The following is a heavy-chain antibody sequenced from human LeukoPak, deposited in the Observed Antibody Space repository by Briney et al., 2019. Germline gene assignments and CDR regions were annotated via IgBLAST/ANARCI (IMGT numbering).Heavy chain of an antibody. CDR1: GFTFSSYA. V-gene: IGHV3-30-3*01. Sequence: GGSLRLSCAASGFTFSSYAMHWVRQAPGKGLEWVAVISYDGSNKYYADSVKGRFTISRDNSKNTLYLQMSSLRAEDTSVYYCARGLIVTTPPDYWGQGTLVTVSS. CDR3: ARGLIVTTPPDY. CDR2: ISYDGSNK. D-gene: IGHD2/OR15-2a*01. J-gene: IGHJ4*02.